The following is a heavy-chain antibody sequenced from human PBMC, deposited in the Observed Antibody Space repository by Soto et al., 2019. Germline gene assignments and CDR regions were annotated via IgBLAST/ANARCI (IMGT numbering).Heavy chain of an antibody. D-gene: IGHD5-12*01. Sequence: EVQLLEPGGGLVQPGGSLRLSCAASGFTFSSYAMSWVRQAPGKGLEWVSAISGSGGSTYYADSVKGRFTISRDNSKNTLYLQMNSLRAEDTAVYYCANSNVDIVATINFDYWGQGTLVTVSS. CDR1: GFTFSSYA. V-gene: IGHV3-23*01. J-gene: IGHJ4*02. CDR3: ANSNVDIVATINFDY. CDR2: ISGSGGST.